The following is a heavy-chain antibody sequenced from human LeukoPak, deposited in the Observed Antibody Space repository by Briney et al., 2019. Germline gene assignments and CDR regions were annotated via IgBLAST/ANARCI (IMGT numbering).Heavy chain of an antibody. D-gene: IGHD5-18*01. CDR1: GFTFSSYA. Sequence: PGGSLRLSCAASGFTFSSYAMSWVRQAPGKGLEWVSGISWNSGSIGYADSVKGRFTISRDNAKNSLYLQMNRLRAEDMALYYCAKSVDTAIDYYFDYWGQGTLVTVSS. J-gene: IGHJ4*02. CDR2: ISWNSGSI. V-gene: IGHV3-9*03. CDR3: AKSVDTAIDYYFDY.